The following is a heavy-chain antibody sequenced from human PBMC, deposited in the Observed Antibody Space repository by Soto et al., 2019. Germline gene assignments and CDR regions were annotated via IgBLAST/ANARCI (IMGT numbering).Heavy chain of an antibody. J-gene: IGHJ4*02. V-gene: IGHV1-69*13. CDR3: ARMADCGGDCYSGYYFDY. CDR1: GGTFSSYA. D-gene: IGHD2-21*02. CDR2: IIPIFGTA. Sequence: SVKVSCKASGGTFSSYAISWVRQAPGQGLEWMGGIIPIFGTANYAQKFQGGVTITADESTSTAYMELSSLRSEDTAVYYCARMADCGGDCYSGYYFDYWGQGTLVTVSS.